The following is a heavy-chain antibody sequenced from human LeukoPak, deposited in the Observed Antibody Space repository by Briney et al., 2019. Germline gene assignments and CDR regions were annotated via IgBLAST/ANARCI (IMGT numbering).Heavy chain of an antibody. D-gene: IGHD6-19*01. Sequence: SETLSLTCTVSGASITRSTYYWGWIRQPPGKGLEWIGCIYYSGSTYYNPPLKSRVTLSIDTSKNQFSLKLSSVTAADTAVYYCARDRKQWLTPNYWYFDLWGRGTLVTVSS. CDR3: ARDRKQWLTPNYWYFDL. CDR1: GASITRSTYY. J-gene: IGHJ2*01. CDR2: IYYSGST. V-gene: IGHV4-39*07.